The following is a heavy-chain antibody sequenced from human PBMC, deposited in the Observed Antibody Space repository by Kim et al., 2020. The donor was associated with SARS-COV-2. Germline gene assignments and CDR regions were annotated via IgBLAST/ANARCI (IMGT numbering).Heavy chain of an antibody. CDR1: GFTFSSYG. D-gene: IGHD3-3*01. CDR2: ISYDGSNK. CDR3: AKDAKYYDFWSGYFPNPAGDYYYYYGMDV. J-gene: IGHJ6*02. Sequence: GGSLRLSCAASGFTFSSYGMHWVRQAPGKGLEWVAVISYDGSNKYYADSVKGRFTISRDNSKNTLYLQMNSLRAEDTAVYYCAKDAKYYDFWSGYFPNPAGDYYYYYGMDVWGQGTTVTVSS. V-gene: IGHV3-30*18.